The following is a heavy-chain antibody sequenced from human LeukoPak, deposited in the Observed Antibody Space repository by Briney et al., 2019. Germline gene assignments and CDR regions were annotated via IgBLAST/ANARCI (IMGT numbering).Heavy chain of an antibody. D-gene: IGHD6-19*01. V-gene: IGHV3-23*01. CDR1: GFTFSSYA. J-gene: IGHJ5*02. CDR2: ISGSGGST. Sequence: PGGSLRLSCAASGFTFSSYAMSWVREATGKGREWVSAISGSGGSTYYADSVKGRFTISRDNSKNTLYLQMNSLRAEDTAVYYCAKDDSGWYRVGNNWFDPWGQGTLVTVSS. CDR3: AKDDSGWYRVGNNWFDP.